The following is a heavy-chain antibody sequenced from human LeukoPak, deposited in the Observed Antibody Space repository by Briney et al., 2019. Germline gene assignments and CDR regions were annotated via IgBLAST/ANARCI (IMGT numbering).Heavy chain of an antibody. V-gene: IGHV3-30*18. CDR1: GFTFSTYG. D-gene: IGHD6-25*01. CDR2: ISYDGSNK. J-gene: IGHJ1*01. CDR3: AKGGSADHRHFQH. Sequence: GGSLRLSCAASGFTFSTYGMHWVRQAPGKGLEWVAVISYDGSNKYHADSVKGRFTISRDNSKNTLYLQMNSLRPEDTAVYYCAKGGSADHRHFQHWGHGTLVTVSS.